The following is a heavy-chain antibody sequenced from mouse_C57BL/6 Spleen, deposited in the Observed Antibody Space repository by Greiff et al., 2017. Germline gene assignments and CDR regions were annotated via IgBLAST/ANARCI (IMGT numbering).Heavy chain of an antibody. CDR2: IDPETGGT. Sequence: QVQLKQSGAELVRPGASVTLSCKASGYTFTDYEMHWVKQTPVHGLEWIGAIDPETGGTAYNQKFKGKAILTADKSSSTAYMELRSLTSEDSAVYYCTREMDYGSSSYYFDYWGQGTTLTVSS. CDR1: GYTFTDYE. CDR3: TREMDYGSSSYYFDY. V-gene: IGHV1-15*01. J-gene: IGHJ2*01. D-gene: IGHD1-1*01.